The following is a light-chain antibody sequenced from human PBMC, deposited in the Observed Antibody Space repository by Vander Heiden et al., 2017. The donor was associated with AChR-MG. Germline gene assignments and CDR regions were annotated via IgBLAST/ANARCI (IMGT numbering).Light chain of an antibody. J-gene: IGLJ1*01. CDR1: SLRSSY. CDR3: NSRDSSGNPLYV. V-gene: IGLV3-19*01. CDR2: GKN. Sequence: SSELTQDPDVSVALGQTVRITCQGDSLRSSYATWYQQKSGQAPVLVIYGKNNRPSGIPDRFSGSSSGNTASLTITGAQAEDEADYYCNSRDSSGNPLYVFGTGTKVTVL.